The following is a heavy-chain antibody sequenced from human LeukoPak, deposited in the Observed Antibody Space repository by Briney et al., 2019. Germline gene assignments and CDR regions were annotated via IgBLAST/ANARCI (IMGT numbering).Heavy chain of an antibody. V-gene: IGHV4-39*07. CDR3: AREPIAAAGTPYFDY. CDR2: IYYSGST. CDR1: GGSISSSSYY. Sequence: SETLSLTCTVSGGSISSSSYYWGWIRQPPGKGLEWIGSIYYSGSTYYNPSLKSRVTISVDTSKNQFSLKLSSVTAADTAVYYCAREPIAAAGTPYFDYWGQGTLVTVSS. D-gene: IGHD6-13*01. J-gene: IGHJ4*02.